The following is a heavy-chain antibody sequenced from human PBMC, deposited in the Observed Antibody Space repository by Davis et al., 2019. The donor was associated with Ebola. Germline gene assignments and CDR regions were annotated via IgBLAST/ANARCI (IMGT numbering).Heavy chain of an antibody. CDR3: TRDFDRVRE. V-gene: IGHV3-11*06. D-gene: IGHD3-22*01. CDR2: ITSSGSNS. Sequence: GESLKISCAASGFTFSDYYMMWIRQAPGKGLEWISYITSSGSNSKYADSVKGRFTLSRDNAKNTVYLQMNSLKAEDTAVYYCTRDFDRVREWGQGTLVTVSS. CDR1: GFTFSDYY. J-gene: IGHJ4*02.